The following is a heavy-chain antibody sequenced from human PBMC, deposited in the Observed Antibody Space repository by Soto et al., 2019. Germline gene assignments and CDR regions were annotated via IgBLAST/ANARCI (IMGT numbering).Heavy chain of an antibody. CDR2: ISSGGHRE. V-gene: IGHV3-48*03. Sequence: PGGSLRLSCAGSTETFSNYDMNWVRQAPGRGLEWVSKISSGGHREYFADSVKGRFTISRDNAKNELYLEMNSLRVEDTAVYYCARGEVRFYYDTSGHGRARYLYYGMDVGGQGSTVTVYS. CDR1: TETFSNYD. D-gene: IGHD3-22*01. J-gene: IGHJ6*02. CDR3: ARGEVRFYYDTSGHGRARYLYYGMDV.